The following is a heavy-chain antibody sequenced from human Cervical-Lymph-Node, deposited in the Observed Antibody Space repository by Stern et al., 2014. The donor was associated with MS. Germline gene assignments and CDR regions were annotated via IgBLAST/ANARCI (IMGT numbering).Heavy chain of an antibody. J-gene: IGHJ4*02. D-gene: IGHD3-22*01. CDR3: ARYQYYYDSSGFDY. V-gene: IGHV3-21*01. CDR2: ISSGSSYI. Sequence: EVQLVESGGGLVKPGGSLRLSCAASGCTFSSYSMNWVRQAPGKVLEWVGCISSGSSYIYYAYAVKGRFTISRDNAKNSLYLQMHSLRAEDTAVYYCARYQYYYDSSGFDYWGQGTLVTVSS. CDR1: GCTFSSYS.